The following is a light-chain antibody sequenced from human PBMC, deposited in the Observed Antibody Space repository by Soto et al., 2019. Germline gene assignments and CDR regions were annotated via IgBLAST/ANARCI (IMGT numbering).Light chain of an antibody. CDR2: DAS. CDR1: QSISSW. V-gene: IGKV1-5*01. Sequence: DIQMTQSPSTLSASVGDRVTITCRASQSISSWLAWYQQKPGKAPKLLIYDASSLESEVPSRFSGSGSGTDSPPTTGTLMFVFFRTYYRQQQNSYPPRLAGGT. J-gene: IGKJ4*01. CDR3: QQQNSYPPR.